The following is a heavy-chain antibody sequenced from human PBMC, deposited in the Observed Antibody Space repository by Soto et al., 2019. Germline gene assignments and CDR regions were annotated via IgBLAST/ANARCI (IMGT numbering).Heavy chain of an antibody. CDR1: GFTFSTYA. D-gene: IGHD3-10*01. V-gene: IGHV3-23*01. J-gene: IGHJ4*02. CDR2: FSGNRHSA. CDR3: NGQYYGSGSYPHY. Sequence: GGSLRLSCAASGFTFSTYAMNWVRQTPGKGLEWVAGFSGNRHSAYYADSVQGRFTISRDNSKNTVYLQMNRLRVEDSATYSCNGQYYGSGSYPHYWGQGTLVTVSS.